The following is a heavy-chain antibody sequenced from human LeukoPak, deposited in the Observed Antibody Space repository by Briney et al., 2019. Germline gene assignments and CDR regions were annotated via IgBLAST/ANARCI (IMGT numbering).Heavy chain of an antibody. CDR3: ARAGVGIAAAGTPYYFDY. CDR2: INPNSGTT. V-gene: IGHV1-2*02. D-gene: IGHD6-13*01. Sequence: ASVKVSCKASGYTFTGYYMHWVRQAPGQGLEWMGWINPNSGTTSYEQKFQGRVTMTRDTSITTVYMELTRLTSDDTAVYYCARAGVGIAAAGTPYYFDYWGQGTLVTVSS. CDR1: GYTFTGYY. J-gene: IGHJ4*02.